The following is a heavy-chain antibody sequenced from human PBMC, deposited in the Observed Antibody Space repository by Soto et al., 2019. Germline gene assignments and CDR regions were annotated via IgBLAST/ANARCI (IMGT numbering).Heavy chain of an antibody. CDR3: AREGGSSWYYYYYGMDV. CDR2: ISYDGSNE. Sequence: GGSLRLSCAASGFTFSSYAMHWVRQAPGKGLEWVAVISYDGSNEYYADSVKGRFTISRDNSKNTLYLQMNSLRAEDTAVYYCAREGGSSWYYYYYGMDVWGQGTTVTVSS. J-gene: IGHJ6*02. CDR1: GFTFSSYA. V-gene: IGHV3-30-3*01. D-gene: IGHD6-13*01.